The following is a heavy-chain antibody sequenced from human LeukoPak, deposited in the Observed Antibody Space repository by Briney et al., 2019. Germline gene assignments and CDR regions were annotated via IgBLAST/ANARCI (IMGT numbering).Heavy chain of an antibody. J-gene: IGHJ6*02. CDR1: GYTLTELS. D-gene: IGHD6-6*01. Sequence: ASVKVSCKVSGYTLTELSMHWVRQAPGKGLEWMGGFDPEDGETIYAQKFQGRVTMTEDTSTDIAYMELSSLRSEDTAVYYCATNNEYSSSYYYYYYGMDVWGQGTTVTVSS. V-gene: IGHV1-24*01. CDR2: FDPEDGET. CDR3: ATNNEYSSSYYYYYYGMDV.